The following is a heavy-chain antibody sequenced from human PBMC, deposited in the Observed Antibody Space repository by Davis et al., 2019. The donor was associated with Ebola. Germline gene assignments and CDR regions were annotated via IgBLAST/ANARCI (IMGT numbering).Heavy chain of an antibody. CDR1: GYSFTSYW. J-gene: IGHJ6*02. D-gene: IGHD2-2*02. CDR2: IYPGDSDT. CDR3: ALGYCSSTSCYRYYYGMDV. Sequence: GESLKISCKGSGYSFTSYWIGWVRQMPGKGLEWMGIIYPGDSDTRYSPSFQGQVTISADKSISTAYLQWSSLKASDTAMYYCALGYCSSTSCYRYYYGMDVWGQGTTVTVSS. V-gene: IGHV5-51*01.